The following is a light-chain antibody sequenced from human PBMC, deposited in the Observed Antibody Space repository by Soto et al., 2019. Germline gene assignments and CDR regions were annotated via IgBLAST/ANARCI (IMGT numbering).Light chain of an antibody. CDR2: SNN. CDR1: SSNIGSNT. Sequence: QSVLTQPPSASGTPGPRVTISCSGSSSNIGSNTVNWYQQLPGTAPKLLIYSNNQRPSGVPDRFSGSKSGASASLAISGLQSEDEAEYYCAAWDDSLNGFYVFGTGTKLTVL. CDR3: AAWDDSLNGFYV. J-gene: IGLJ1*01. V-gene: IGLV1-44*01.